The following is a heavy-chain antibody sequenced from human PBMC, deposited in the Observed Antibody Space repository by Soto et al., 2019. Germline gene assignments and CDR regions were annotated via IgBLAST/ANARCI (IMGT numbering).Heavy chain of an antibody. CDR2: INSSGSST. D-gene: IGHD3-10*01. Sequence: GPLRVPCDGAGGMSRGHVMHCIRQTPGKGLEWVSRINSSGSSTHYADAVKGRFTISRDNAKDTLYLQTNSLRAEDTAVYYCTRWFTYRNFDYFDYWGPGTQVTVSS. CDR3: TRWFTYRNFDYFDY. V-gene: IGHV3-74*01. J-gene: IGHJ4*02. CDR1: GGMSRGHV.